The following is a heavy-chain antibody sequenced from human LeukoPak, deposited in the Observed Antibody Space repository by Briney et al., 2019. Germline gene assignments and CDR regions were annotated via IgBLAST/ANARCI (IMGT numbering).Heavy chain of an antibody. D-gene: IGHD5-12*01. CDR1: GFSFNNYA. CDR2: IIGSSGTT. CDR3: AKGAYDYIEIAYFDY. V-gene: IGHV3-23*01. J-gene: IGHJ4*02. Sequence: GGSLRLSCVASGFSFNNYAMNWVRQAPGKGLEWVSLIIGSSGTTFYADSVKGRCTISRDKSKSTLYPQMNSLRAEDTAVYYCAKGAYDYIEIAYFDYWGQGSLVTVSS.